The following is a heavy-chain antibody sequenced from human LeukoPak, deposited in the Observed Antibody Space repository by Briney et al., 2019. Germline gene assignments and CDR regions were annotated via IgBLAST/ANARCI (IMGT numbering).Heavy chain of an antibody. CDR1: GGSISSYY. V-gene: IGHV4-4*07. J-gene: IGHJ4*02. D-gene: IGHD2-15*01. CDR3: ARSEGYCSGGSCYSEQFDY. Sequence: SETLSLTCTVSGGSISSYYWSWIRQPAGKGLEWIGRIYTSGSTNYNPSLKSRVTMSVDTSKNQFSLKLSSVTAADTAVYYCARSEGYCSGGSCYSEQFDYWGQGTLVTVSS. CDR2: IYTSGST.